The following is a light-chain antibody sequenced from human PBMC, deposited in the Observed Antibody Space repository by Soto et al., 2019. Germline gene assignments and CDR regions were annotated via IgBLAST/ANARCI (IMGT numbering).Light chain of an antibody. Sequence: EIVLTQSPGTLSLSPGERATLSCRASQSVSSSYLAWYQQKPGQAPRLLIYGASSRATDIPDRFSGSGSGTDFTLTISRLEPEDFAVYYCRQYGSSPLAFGGGTKVEIK. CDR3: RQYGSSPLA. J-gene: IGKJ4*01. CDR2: GAS. V-gene: IGKV3-20*01. CDR1: QSVSSSY.